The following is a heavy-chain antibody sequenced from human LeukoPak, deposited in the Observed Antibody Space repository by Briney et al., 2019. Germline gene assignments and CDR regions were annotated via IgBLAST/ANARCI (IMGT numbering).Heavy chain of an antibody. Sequence: GGSLRLSCAASGFTVSSNYMSWVRQAPGKGLEWVSVVYSGGSTYYADSVKGRFTISRDNSKNTLYLQMNSLRAEDTAVYYCARDLLLADTLLWFGDHRDYWGQGTLVTVSS. D-gene: IGHD3-10*01. J-gene: IGHJ4*02. CDR2: VYSGGST. CDR1: GFTVSSNY. CDR3: ARDLLLADTLLWFGDHRDY. V-gene: IGHV3-66*01.